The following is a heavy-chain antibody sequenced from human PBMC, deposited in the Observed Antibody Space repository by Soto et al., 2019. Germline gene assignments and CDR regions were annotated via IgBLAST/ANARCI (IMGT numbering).Heavy chain of an antibody. CDR2: INPYDGST. D-gene: IGHD2-2*01. V-gene: IGHV1-46*01. CDR3: ARAYLSSKPSLSYFDY. J-gene: IGHJ4*02. CDR1: GYDFTRHH. Sequence: QVQLVQSGAEVTKPGASVRLSCKASGYDFTRHHIHWVRQAPGQGLEWMGFINPYDGSTTHAQKIQGRITMTRDKSTNMVYMELSSLRSDDAAVYYCARAYLSSKPSLSYFDYWGRGALVTVSA.